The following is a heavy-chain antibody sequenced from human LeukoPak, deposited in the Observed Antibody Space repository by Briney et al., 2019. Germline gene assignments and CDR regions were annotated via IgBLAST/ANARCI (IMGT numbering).Heavy chain of an antibody. V-gene: IGHV4-34*01. CDR2: INHGGDR. CDR3: ARGSIAAYY. Sequence: PSETLSLTCAVSGGSFSGYDWTWIRQPPGKGLEWIGEINHGGDRNYNPSLQSRLTISVDTSKNQFFLRMSSATAADTAVYYCARGSIAAYYWGQGTLVTVSS. D-gene: IGHD6-13*01. CDR1: GGSFSGYD. J-gene: IGHJ4*02.